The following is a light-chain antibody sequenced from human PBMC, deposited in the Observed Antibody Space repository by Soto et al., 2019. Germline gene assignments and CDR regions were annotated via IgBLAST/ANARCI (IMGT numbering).Light chain of an antibody. Sequence: EIVLTQSPATLSLSPGERATLSCRASQSLSTYLAWYQQKPGQAPRLLIYDASNRATGIPARFSGSGSGTDFTLTISSLEPEDFAVYYCQHRDSGPLTFGGGTKVEIK. CDR2: DAS. CDR1: QSLSTY. V-gene: IGKV3-11*01. CDR3: QHRDSGPLT. J-gene: IGKJ4*01.